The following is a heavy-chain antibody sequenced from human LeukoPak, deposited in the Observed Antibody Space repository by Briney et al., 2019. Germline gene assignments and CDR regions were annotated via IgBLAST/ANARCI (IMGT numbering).Heavy chain of an antibody. J-gene: IGHJ4*02. CDR3: ARANYYDSSGTCDY. D-gene: IGHD3-22*01. V-gene: IGHV3-23*01. CDR2: ISGSGGST. CDR1: GFTFSSYA. Sequence: GGSLRLSCAASGFTFSSYAMSWVRQAPGKGLEWVSAISGSGGSTYYADSVKGRFTISRDNSKNTLYLQMNSLRAEDTAVYYCARANYYDSSGTCDYWGQGTLVTVSS.